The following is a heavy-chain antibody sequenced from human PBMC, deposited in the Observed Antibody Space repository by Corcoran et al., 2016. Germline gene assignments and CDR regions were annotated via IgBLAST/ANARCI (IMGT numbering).Heavy chain of an antibody. D-gene: IGHD4-17*01. CDR1: GFTFSNAW. Sequence: EVQLVESGGGLVKPGGSLRLSCAASGFTFSNAWMNWVRQAPGKGLEWVGRIKSNTDGGTTDYAAPVKGRFTISRDDSKNTLYLQMNSLKTDDTGVDYCTTDLPNDYGDDVVSDDYYYYGMDVWGQGTTVTVSS. J-gene: IGHJ6*02. V-gene: IGHV3-15*07. CDR3: TTDLPNDYGDDVVSDDYYYYGMDV. CDR2: IKSNTDGGTT.